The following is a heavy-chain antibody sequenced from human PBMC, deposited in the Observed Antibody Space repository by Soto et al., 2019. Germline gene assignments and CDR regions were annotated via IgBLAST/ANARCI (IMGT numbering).Heavy chain of an antibody. CDR3: ARAGYYTFDY. J-gene: IGHJ4*02. Sequence: EVQLVESGGGLVKPGGSLRLSCAASGFTFSNYSMNWVRQAPGKGLEWVSSITGSSSYIYYEDSVKGRLTISRDNAKNSLYLQMNSLSAEYTAVYYCARAGYYTFDYWGQGTLVTVSS. CDR2: ITGSSSYI. D-gene: IGHD3-3*01. V-gene: IGHV3-21*01. CDR1: GFTFSNYS.